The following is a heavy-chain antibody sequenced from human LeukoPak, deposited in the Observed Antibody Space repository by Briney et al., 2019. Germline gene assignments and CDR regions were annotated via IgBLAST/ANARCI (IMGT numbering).Heavy chain of an antibody. CDR2: INPNSGGT. V-gene: IGHV1-2*02. CDR1: GGTLSGYA. Sequence: ASVKVSCKASGGTLSGYAISWVRQAPGQGLEWMGWINPNSGGTNYAQKFQGRVTMTGDTSISTAYMELSRLRSDDTAVYYCARSPDSSGYNWFDPWGQGTLVTVSS. D-gene: IGHD3-22*01. J-gene: IGHJ5*02. CDR3: ARSPDSSGYNWFDP.